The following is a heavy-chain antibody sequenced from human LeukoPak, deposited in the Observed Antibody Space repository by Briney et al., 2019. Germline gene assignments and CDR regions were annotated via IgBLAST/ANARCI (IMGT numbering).Heavy chain of an antibody. V-gene: IGHV3-64D*06. Sequence: GGSLRLSCSASGFTFSTYAMHWVRQAPGKGLEYVSAISTNGGTTYYAESSRGRFGISRNNSKNTLYLQMSSLRADDTAVYYCVKGPGPTVNYYFDFWGQGTLVTVSS. CDR2: ISTNGGTT. CDR3: VKGPGPTVNYYFDF. CDR1: GFTFSTYA. D-gene: IGHD4-17*01. J-gene: IGHJ4*02.